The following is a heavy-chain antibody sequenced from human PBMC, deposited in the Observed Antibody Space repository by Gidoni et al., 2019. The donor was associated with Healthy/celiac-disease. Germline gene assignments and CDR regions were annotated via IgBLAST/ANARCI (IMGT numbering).Heavy chain of an antibody. CDR2: IYHSGST. V-gene: IGHV4-4*02. D-gene: IGHD6-19*01. Sequence: QVQLQESAPGLVKPSGTLSRTGAVSGGSISNSNRWGWVRQPPGKGLEWIGEIYHSGSTNYNPSHKSRVTISVDKSKIEFSRTLSSVTAADTAVYYCARDLRAVAALVADAFDIWGQGTMVTVSS. CDR3: ARDLRAVAALVADAFDI. J-gene: IGHJ3*02. CDR1: GGSISNSNR.